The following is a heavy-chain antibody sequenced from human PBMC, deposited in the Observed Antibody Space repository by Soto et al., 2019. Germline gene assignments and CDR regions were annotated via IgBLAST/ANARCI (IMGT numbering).Heavy chain of an antibody. V-gene: IGHV1-18*01. Sequence: ASVNGSCKDSGYSFTNYDISWVRQDPGQGLEWMGWISPYNGDTNYAQKLQGRVTMTTDTSTSTAYMELRSLRSDDTAVYYCARYCSSTSCAHYYDDWGQGTLLTVSS. CDR2: ISPYNGDT. CDR3: ARYCSSTSCAHYYDD. CDR1: GYSFTNYD. J-gene: IGHJ4*02. D-gene: IGHD2-2*01.